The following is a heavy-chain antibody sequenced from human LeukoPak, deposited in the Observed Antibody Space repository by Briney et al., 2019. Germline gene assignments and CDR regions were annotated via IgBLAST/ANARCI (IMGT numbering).Heavy chain of an antibody. J-gene: IGHJ4*02. CDR1: GGSFSGYY. Sequence: PSETLSLTCAVYGGSFSGYYWSWIRQPPGKGLEWIGEINHSGSTNYNPSLKGRVTISVDTSKNQFSLKLSSVTAADTAVYYCARLPSPYYYGSGRGRRYYFDYWGQGTLVTVSS. CDR3: ARLPSPYYYGSGRGRRYYFDY. D-gene: IGHD3-10*01. CDR2: INHSGST. V-gene: IGHV4-34*01.